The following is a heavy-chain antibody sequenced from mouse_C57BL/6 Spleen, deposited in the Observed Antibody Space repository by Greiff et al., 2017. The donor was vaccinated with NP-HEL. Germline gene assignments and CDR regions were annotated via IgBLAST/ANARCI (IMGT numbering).Heavy chain of an antibody. CDR3: ASPWSYSYDAMDY. CDR2: INPSSGYT. J-gene: IGHJ4*01. V-gene: IGHV1-7*01. CDR1: GYTFTSYW. D-gene: IGHD2-10*01. Sequence: VQLQQSGAELAKPGASVKLSCKASGYTFTSYWMHWVKQRPGQGLEWIGYINPSSGYTKYNQKFKDKATLTADKSSSTAYMQLSSLTYEDSAVYYCASPWSYSYDAMDYWGQGTSVTVSS.